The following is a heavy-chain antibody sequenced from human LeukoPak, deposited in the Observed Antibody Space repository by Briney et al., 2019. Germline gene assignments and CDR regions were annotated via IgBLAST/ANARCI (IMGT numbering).Heavy chain of an antibody. Sequence: TGGSLRLSCAASGFTFSSYGMHWVRQAPGKGLEWVAFIRYDGSNKYYADSVKGRFTISRDNSKNTLYLQMNSLRAEDTAVYYCAKGGRTASFGVVGYYYYMDVWGKGTTVTVS. CDR3: AKGGRTASFGVVGYYYYMDV. J-gene: IGHJ6*03. D-gene: IGHD3-3*01. V-gene: IGHV3-30*02. CDR1: GFTFSSYG. CDR2: IRYDGSNK.